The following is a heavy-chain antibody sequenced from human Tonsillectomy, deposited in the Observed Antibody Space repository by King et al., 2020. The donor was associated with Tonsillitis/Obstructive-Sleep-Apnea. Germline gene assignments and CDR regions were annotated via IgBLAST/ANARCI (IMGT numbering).Heavy chain of an antibody. CDR3: ARLRYDILTGYSNDYYYYYMDV. V-gene: IGHV4-59*01. CDR2: IYYSGST. CDR1: GGSISSYY. D-gene: IGHD3-9*01. Sequence: QLQESGPGLVKPSETLSLTCTVSGGSISSYYWSWIRQPPGKGLEWIGYIYYSGSTNYNPSLKSRVTISVDTSKNQFSLKLSSVTAAATAVYYCARLRYDILTGYSNDYYYYYMDVWGKGTTVTVSS. J-gene: IGHJ6*03.